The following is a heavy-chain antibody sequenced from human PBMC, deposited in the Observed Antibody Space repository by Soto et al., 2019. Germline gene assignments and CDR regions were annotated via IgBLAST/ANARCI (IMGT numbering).Heavy chain of an antibody. J-gene: IGHJ4*02. CDR2: IYYSGST. Sequence: SETLSLTCTVSGGSISSGDYYWSWIRQPPGKGLEWIGYIYYSGSTYYNPSLKSRVTISVDTSKNQFSLKLSSVTAADTAVYYCARGSGYETAFDYWGQGTLVTVSS. CDR3: ARGSGYETAFDY. V-gene: IGHV4-30-4*01. D-gene: IGHD5-12*01. CDR1: GGSISSGDYY.